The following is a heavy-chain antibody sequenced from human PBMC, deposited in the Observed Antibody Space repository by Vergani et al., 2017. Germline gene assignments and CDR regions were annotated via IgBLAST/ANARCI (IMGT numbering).Heavy chain of an antibody. V-gene: IGHV3-33*01. CDR3: ASTLGQWLMDV. CDR1: GFTFSSYG. D-gene: IGHD6-19*01. Sequence: QVQLVESGGGVVQPGRSLRLSCAASGFTFSSYGMHWVRQAPGKGLEWVAVIWYDGSNKYYADSVKGRFTISRDNSKNTLYLQMNSLRADDTAVYYCASTLGQWLMDVWGQGTTVTVSS. J-gene: IGHJ6*02. CDR2: IWYDGSNK.